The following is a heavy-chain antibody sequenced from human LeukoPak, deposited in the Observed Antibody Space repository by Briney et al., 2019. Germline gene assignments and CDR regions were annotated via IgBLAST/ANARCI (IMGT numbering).Heavy chain of an antibody. CDR1: GLTFDDYA. D-gene: IGHD6-6*01. CDR3: AKGSQLLIAASQDY. J-gene: IGHJ4*02. CDR2: ISWNSGSI. Sequence: PGRSLRLSCVASGLTFDDYAMHWVRQAPGKGLEWVSGISWNSGSIGYADSVKGRFTISRDNAKNSLYLQMNSLRAEDTALYYCAKGSQLLIAASQDYWGQGTLVTVSS. V-gene: IGHV3-9*01.